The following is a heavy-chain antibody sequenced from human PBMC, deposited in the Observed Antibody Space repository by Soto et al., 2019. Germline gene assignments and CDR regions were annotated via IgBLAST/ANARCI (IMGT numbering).Heavy chain of an antibody. CDR3: AGFSGDAFDI. CDR1: GFTFSSYA. J-gene: IGHJ3*02. CDR2: ISYDGSNK. V-gene: IGHV3-30-3*01. Sequence: QVQLVESGGGVVQPGRSLRLSCAASGFTFSSYAMHWVRQAPGKGLEWVAVISYDGSNKYYADSVKGRFTIARDNSKNTLYLQMNSLRAEDTAVYYCAGFSGDAFDIWGQGTMVTVSS. D-gene: IGHD1-26*01.